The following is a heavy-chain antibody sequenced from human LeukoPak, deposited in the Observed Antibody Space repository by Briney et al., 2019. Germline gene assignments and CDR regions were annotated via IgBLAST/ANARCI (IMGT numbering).Heavy chain of an antibody. D-gene: IGHD4-17*01. V-gene: IGHV3-7*01. CDR1: GFTFSSYR. CDR2: IKQDGSEK. J-gene: IGHJ6*02. CDR3: ARDPGDYFSNSYYYYYGMDV. Sequence: GGSLRLSCAASGFTFSSYRMSWVRQAPGKGLEWVANIKQDGSEKYYVDSVKGRFTISRDNAKNSLYLQMNSLRAEDTAVYYCARDPGDYFSNSYYYYYGMDVWDQGTTVTVSS.